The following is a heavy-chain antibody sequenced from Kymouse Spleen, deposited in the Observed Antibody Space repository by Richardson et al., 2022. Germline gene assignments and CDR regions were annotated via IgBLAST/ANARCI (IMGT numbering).Heavy chain of an antibody. CDR3: IVLMVYAHAFDI. CDR1: GFTFSNAW. J-gene: IGHJ3*02. D-gene: IGHD2-8*01. CDR2: IKSKTDGGTT. Sequence: EVQLVESGGGLVKPGGSLRLSCAASGFTFSNAWMSWVRQAPGKGLEWVGRIKSKTDGGTTDYAAPVKGRFTISRDDSKNTLYLQMNSLKTEDTAVYYCIVLMVYAHAFDIWGQGTMVTVSS. V-gene: IGHV3-15*01.